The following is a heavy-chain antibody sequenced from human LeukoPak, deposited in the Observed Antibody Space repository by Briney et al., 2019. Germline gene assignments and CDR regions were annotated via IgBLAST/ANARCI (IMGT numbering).Heavy chain of an antibody. Sequence: GGSLRLSCAASGFTFSSYAMSWVRQAPGKGLEWVANIKQDGSEKYYVDSVKGRFTISRDNAKNSLSLQMNSLRVEDTAVYYCARAMDVWGQGTTVTVSS. J-gene: IGHJ6*02. CDR3: ARAMDV. V-gene: IGHV3-7*03. CDR1: GFTFSSYA. CDR2: IKQDGSEK.